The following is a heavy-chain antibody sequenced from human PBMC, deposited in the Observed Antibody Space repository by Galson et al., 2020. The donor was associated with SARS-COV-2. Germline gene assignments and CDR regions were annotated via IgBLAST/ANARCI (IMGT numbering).Heavy chain of an antibody. Sequence: GGSMRLSCPASGFTFSSHAMSWVRQAPGKGLEWVSFTSGSGATTYPADSVKGRFTISRDNSMNTLFLQMNSLRAEDTAIYYCAKIRGYCSGSTCSIDYWGQGTLVTVSS. D-gene: IGHD2-15*01. CDR1: GFTFSSHA. CDR2: TSGSGATT. CDR3: AKIRGYCSGSTCSIDY. V-gene: IGHV3-23*01. J-gene: IGHJ4*02.